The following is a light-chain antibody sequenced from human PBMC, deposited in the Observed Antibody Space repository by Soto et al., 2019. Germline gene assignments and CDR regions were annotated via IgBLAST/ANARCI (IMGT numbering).Light chain of an antibody. Sequence: EIVLTQSPATLSVSPGERATLSCRASQSVSSNLAWYQQKPGQAPRLLIYGASTRATGIPARFSGSGSGTDFTLTISRLEPEDFGVYYCQQYGSSSRTFGQGTKVDI. CDR2: GAS. CDR3: QQYGSSSRT. CDR1: QSVSSN. J-gene: IGKJ1*01. V-gene: IGKV3-20*01.